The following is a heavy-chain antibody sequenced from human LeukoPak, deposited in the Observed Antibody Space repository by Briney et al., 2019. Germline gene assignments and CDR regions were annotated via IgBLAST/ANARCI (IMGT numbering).Heavy chain of an antibody. CDR1: GFTFSTYG. CDR2: ISNDGSGK. J-gene: IGHJ4*02. D-gene: IGHD6-13*01. CDR3: ARGQYSSSWYEWVY. Sequence: GGSLRLSCAASGFTFSTYGMHWVRQAPGKGLEWVAVISNDGSGKQYADSAKGRFTISRDNSKNTLYLQMNSLRADDTAVYYCARGQYSSSWYEWVYWGQGTLVTVSS. V-gene: IGHV3-30*03.